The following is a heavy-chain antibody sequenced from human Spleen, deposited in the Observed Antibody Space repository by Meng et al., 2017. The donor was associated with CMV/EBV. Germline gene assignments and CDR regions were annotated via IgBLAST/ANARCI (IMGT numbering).Heavy chain of an antibody. CDR1: GGSISSYY. Sequence: GSLRLSCSVSGGSISSYYWSWIRQPPGKGLEWIGYIYYTGGANYNPSLKSRVTISVDTSKNQFSLKLSSVTAADTAVYYCTRHGSGSYFHYWGQGTLVTVSS. CDR2: IYYTGGA. V-gene: IGHV4-59*01. J-gene: IGHJ4*02. D-gene: IGHD3-10*01. CDR3: TRHGSGSYFHY.